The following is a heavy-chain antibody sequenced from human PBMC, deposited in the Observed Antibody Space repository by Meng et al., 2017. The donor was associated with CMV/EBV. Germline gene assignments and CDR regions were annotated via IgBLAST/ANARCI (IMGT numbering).Heavy chain of an antibody. CDR1: GYTFTGYY. Sequence: ASVKVSCKASGYTFTGYYMHWVRQAPGQGLEWMGWINPNSGGTNYAQKFQGRVTMTRDTSISTAYMELSRLRSDDTAVYYCAREGLTGTTPDAFDIWGQGTMVTVSS. D-gene: IGHD1/OR15-1a*01. CDR2: INPNSGGT. J-gene: IGHJ3*02. CDR3: AREGLTGTTPDAFDI. V-gene: IGHV1-2*02.